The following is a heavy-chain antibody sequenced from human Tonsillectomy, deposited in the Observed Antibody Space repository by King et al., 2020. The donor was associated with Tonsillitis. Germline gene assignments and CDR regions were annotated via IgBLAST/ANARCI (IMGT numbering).Heavy chain of an antibody. CDR2: IRSKANSFAT. CDR3: TRLAAPEYGDYGDY. D-gene: IGHD4-17*01. CDR1: RFTFSGSA. Sequence: VQLVESGGGLVQPGGSLKLSCAASRFTFSGSAMHWVRQASGKGLEWVGRIRSKANSFATAYAASVQGRFTISRDDSKNTVYLQMNSLKTEDTDVYYCTRLAAPEYGDYGDYWGQGTLVTVSS. J-gene: IGHJ4*02. V-gene: IGHV3-73*02.